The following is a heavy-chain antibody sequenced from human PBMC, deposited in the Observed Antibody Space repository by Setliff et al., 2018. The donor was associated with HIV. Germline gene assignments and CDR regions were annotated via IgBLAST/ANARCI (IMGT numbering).Heavy chain of an antibody. CDR2: IYYSGST. Sequence: SETLSLTCIVSGASISSDTWSWIRQPPGKGLQWIGSIYYSGSTNYNPSLKSRVTISVDTSKNQFSLKLSSVTAADTAVYYCAKEGGLYFGMLIHDAIDLWGQGTMVTVSS. CDR3: AKEGGLYFGMLIHDAIDL. D-gene: IGHD3-3*01. J-gene: IGHJ3*01. CDR1: GASISSDT. V-gene: IGHV4-59*01.